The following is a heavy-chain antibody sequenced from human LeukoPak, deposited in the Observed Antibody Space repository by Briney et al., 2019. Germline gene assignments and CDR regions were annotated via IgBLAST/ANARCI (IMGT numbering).Heavy chain of an antibody. CDR1: GGSISTYY. Sequence: PSETLSLTCTVSGGSISTYYWSWIRQPPGKGLEWIGYIYYSGSSNYNPPLKSRVTISVDTSKNQFSLKLSSVTAADTAMYYCARVPLAAAGGFDYWGQGTLVTVSA. CDR2: IYYSGSS. V-gene: IGHV4-59*01. J-gene: IGHJ4*02. D-gene: IGHD6-13*01. CDR3: ARVPLAAAGGFDY.